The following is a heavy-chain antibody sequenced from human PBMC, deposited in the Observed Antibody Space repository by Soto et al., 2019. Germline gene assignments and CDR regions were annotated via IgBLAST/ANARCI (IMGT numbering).Heavy chain of an antibody. CDR3: ARVDWVTRITRYFDWLLSDWFDP. V-gene: IGHV1-18*01. J-gene: IGHJ5*02. Sequence: QVQLVQSGAEVKKPGASVKVSCKASGYTFTSYGISWVRQAPGQGLEWMGWISAYNGNTNYAQKLQVRGTMTTDTSTSTAYMELRSLRSDDTAVYYCARVDWVTRITRYFDWLLSDWFDPWGQGTLVTVSS. CDR1: GYTFTSYG. D-gene: IGHD3-9*01. CDR2: ISAYNGNT.